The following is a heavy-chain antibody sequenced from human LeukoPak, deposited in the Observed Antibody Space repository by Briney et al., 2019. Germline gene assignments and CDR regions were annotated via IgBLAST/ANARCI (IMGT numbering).Heavy chain of an antibody. V-gene: IGHV3-74*01. CDR2: INSDGSST. D-gene: IGHD5-24*01. J-gene: IGHJ4*02. CDR1: GFTFSGYW. CDR3: ARDGTEVAPPPDY. Sequence: GGSLRLSCAASGFTFSGYWMHWVRQGPGKGLVWVSRINSDGSSTAYADSVKGRFTISRDNAKNTLYPQMNSLRVEDTAVYYCARDGTEVAPPPDYWGQGTLVTVSS.